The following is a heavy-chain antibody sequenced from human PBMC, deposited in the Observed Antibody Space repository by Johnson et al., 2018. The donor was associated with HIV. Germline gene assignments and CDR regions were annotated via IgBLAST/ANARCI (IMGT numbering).Heavy chain of an antibody. CDR2: VKQDGSEK. CDR3: ARDQSNGWNRGAFDI. D-gene: IGHD6-19*01. J-gene: IGHJ3*02. CDR1: GFTFSSYW. V-gene: IGHV3-7*01. Sequence: VQLVESGGGLVQPGGSLRLSCAASGFTFSSYWMAWVRQAPGKGLEWVANVKQDGSEKNYVDSVKGRFTISRDNAKNSMYLQMNSLRAEDTAVYYCARDQSNGWNRGAFDIWGQGTVVTVSS.